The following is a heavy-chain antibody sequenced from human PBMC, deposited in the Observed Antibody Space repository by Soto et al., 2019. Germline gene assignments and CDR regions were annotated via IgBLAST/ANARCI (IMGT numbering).Heavy chain of an antibody. D-gene: IGHD2-2*01. CDR3: AKDRKGYCSSTSCPKQIYYYYYYMDV. CDR2: ISGSGGST. V-gene: IGHV3-23*01. J-gene: IGHJ6*03. CDR1: GFTFSSYA. Sequence: GGSLRLSCAASGFTFSSYAMSWVRQAPGKGLEWVSAISGSGGSTYYADSVKGRFTISRDNSKNTLYLQMNSLSAEDTAVYYCAKDRKGYCSSTSCPKQIYYYYYYMDVWGKGTTVTVSS.